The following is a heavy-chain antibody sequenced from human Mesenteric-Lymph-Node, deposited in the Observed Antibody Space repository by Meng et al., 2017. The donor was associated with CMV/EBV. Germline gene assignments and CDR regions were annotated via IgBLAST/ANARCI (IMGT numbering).Heavy chain of an antibody. Sequence: FIGYYWTWTRQPPGKGLEWIGEINHSGSTNYNPSLKSRVTISVDTSKNQFSLRLSSVTAADTAVYYCARGDIVVVPAALKVAYYFDYWGQGTLVTVS. D-gene: IGHD2-2*01. J-gene: IGHJ4*02. CDR3: ARGDIVVVPAALKVAYYFDY. V-gene: IGHV4-34*01. CDR1: FIGYY. CDR2: INHSGST.